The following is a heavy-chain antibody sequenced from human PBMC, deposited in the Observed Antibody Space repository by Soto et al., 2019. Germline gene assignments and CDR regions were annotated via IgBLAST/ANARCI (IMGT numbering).Heavy chain of an antibody. CDR1: GGTFSSYT. Sequence: GASVKVSCMASGGTFSSYTISWVRQAPGQGLEWMGRIIPILGIANYAQKFQGRVTITADKSTSTAYMELSSLRSEDTAVYYCARGGVSGYDFNWFDPWGQGTLVTVSS. CDR3: ARGGVSGYDFNWFDP. J-gene: IGHJ5*02. V-gene: IGHV1-69*02. D-gene: IGHD5-12*01. CDR2: IIPILGIA.